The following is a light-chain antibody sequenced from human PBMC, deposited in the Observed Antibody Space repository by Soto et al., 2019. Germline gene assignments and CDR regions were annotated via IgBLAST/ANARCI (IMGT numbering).Light chain of an antibody. Sequence: EIVLRQSPAPLSLSPGERPTLSCRASQSVSRYLAWYQQKPGQAHRLLLYDASTRATGIPARFSGSGSGTDFTLTISSLETEDFAVYYCQQRSNWPPITFGQGTRLEIK. CDR3: QQRSNWPPIT. J-gene: IGKJ5*01. CDR2: DAS. V-gene: IGKV3-11*01. CDR1: QSVSRY.